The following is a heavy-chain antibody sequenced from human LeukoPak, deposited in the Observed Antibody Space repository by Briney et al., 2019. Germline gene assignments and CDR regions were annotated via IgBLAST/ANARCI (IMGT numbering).Heavy chain of an antibody. CDR2: ISGSGGST. CDR1: GFTFSSYA. J-gene: IGHJ4*02. V-gene: IGHV3-23*01. Sequence: GSLRLSCAASGFTFSSYAMSWVRQAPGKGLEWVSAISGSGGSTYYADSVKGRFTISRDNSKNTLYLQMNSLRAEDTAVYYCAKVVPSLGFGELRYFDYWGQGTLVTVSS. CDR3: AKVVPSLGFGELRYFDY. D-gene: IGHD3-10*01.